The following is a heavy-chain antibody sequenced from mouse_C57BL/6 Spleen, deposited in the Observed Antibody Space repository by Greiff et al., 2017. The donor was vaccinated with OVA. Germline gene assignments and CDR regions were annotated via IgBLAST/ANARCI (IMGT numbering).Heavy chain of an antibody. Sequence: VQLKESGGGLVKPGGSLKLSCAASGFTFSDYGMHWVRQAPEKGLEWVAYISSGSSTIYYADTVKGRFTISRDNAKNTLFLQMTSLRSEDTAMYYCAGMEYYFDYWGQGTTLTVSS. CDR3: AGMEYYFDY. V-gene: IGHV5-17*01. CDR2: ISSGSSTI. J-gene: IGHJ2*01. CDR1: GFTFSDYG.